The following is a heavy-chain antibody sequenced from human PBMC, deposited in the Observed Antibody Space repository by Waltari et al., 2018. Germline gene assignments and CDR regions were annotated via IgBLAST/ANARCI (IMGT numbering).Heavy chain of an antibody. CDR3: GRGRGHITHDIMVDGRTVVVTDDSIDF. CDR2: INYSGPT. Sequence: QVQLQQWGAGLLKPSETLSLTCAASGKSLSGNFWTWTAQPPGKGREFIGEINYSGPTNYKSSLKSRVTISIDTSKKQCSLRLSSLTAADTAVYYCGRGRGHITHDIMVDGRTVVVTDDSIDFWGQGTTVTVTA. V-gene: IGHV4-34*01. D-gene: IGHD2-21*02. CDR1: GKSLSGNF. J-gene: IGHJ3*01.